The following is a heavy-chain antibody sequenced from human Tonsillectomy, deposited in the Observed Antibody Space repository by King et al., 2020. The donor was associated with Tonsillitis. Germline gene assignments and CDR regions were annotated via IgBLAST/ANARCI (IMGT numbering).Heavy chain of an antibody. V-gene: IGHV3-30*14. Sequence: VQLVESGGGVVQPGRSLRLSCAASGFTFSTYSIHWVRQAPGKGLAWVAIIGYDGTNKSGSNKYYADPGTGRFTISRDNSGNTLDLQMNSLRFEETAVYHCARDGKHYALWSGHFDYWGQGSLVTVSS. J-gene: IGHJ4*02. CDR1: GFTFSTYS. D-gene: IGHD3-3*01. CDR3: ARDGKHYALWSGHFDY. CDR2: IGYDGTNKSGSNK.